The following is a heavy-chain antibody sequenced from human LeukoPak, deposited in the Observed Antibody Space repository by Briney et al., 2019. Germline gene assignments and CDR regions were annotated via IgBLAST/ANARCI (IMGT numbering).Heavy chain of an antibody. V-gene: IGHV3-74*01. Sequence: SGGSLRLSCAASGFTFSSYWMHWVRQAPGKGLVWVSRINSDGSSTSYADSVKGRFTISRDNAKNTLYLQMNSLRAEDTAAYYCARGSGPIVVVPAANDYWGQGTLVTVSS. J-gene: IGHJ4*02. CDR3: ARGSGPIVVVPAANDY. CDR1: GFTFSSYW. D-gene: IGHD2-2*01. CDR2: INSDGSST.